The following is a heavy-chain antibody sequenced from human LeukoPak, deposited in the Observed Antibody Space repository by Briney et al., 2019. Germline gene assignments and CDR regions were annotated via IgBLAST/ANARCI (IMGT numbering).Heavy chain of an antibody. CDR1: GFTFSSYS. Sequence: PGGSLRLSCAASGFTFSSYSMNWVRQAPGKGLEWVSSISSSSYIYYADSVKGRFTISRDNAKNSLYLQMNSLRAEDTAVYYCAREQYYYDSSGSRYFDYWGQGTLVTVSS. CDR2: ISSSSYI. J-gene: IGHJ4*02. V-gene: IGHV3-21*01. D-gene: IGHD3-22*01. CDR3: AREQYYYDSSGSRYFDY.